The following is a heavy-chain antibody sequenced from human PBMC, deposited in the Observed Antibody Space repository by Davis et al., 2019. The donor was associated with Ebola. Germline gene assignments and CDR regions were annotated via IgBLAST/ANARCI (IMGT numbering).Heavy chain of an antibody. CDR3: ARDLGFNWFDP. Sequence: GGSLRLSCAASGFTFSDYYMSWVRQAPGKGLEWVSAISGSGGSTYYADSVTGRFTISRDNAKNSLYLQMNSLRAEDTAVYYCARDLGFNWFDPWGQGTLVTVSS. V-gene: IGHV3-11*04. J-gene: IGHJ5*02. CDR1: GFTFSDYY. CDR2: ISGSGGST.